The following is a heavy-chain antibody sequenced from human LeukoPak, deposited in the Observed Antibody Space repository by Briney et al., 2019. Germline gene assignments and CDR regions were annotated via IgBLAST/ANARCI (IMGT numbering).Heavy chain of an antibody. CDR1: GFTFNDYA. CDR2: ISWNSGSI. J-gene: IGHJ3*02. Sequence: GGSLTLSCAASGFTFNDYAMHWVRQAPAKGLEWVSGISWNSGSIGYADSVQSRFTISRVNAKNSLYLQMNSLRAEDTALYDCAKDHSNPRSYYDSRAYYGDAFDIWGQGTMVTVSS. CDR3: AKDHSNPRSYYDSRAYYGDAFDI. D-gene: IGHD3-22*01. V-gene: IGHV3-9*01.